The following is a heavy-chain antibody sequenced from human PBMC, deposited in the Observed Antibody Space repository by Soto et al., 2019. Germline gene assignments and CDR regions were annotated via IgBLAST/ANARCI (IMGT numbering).Heavy chain of an antibody. CDR3: ARVGSRADCDYVLDH. CDR1: GRIFSSFP. D-gene: IGHD2-21*02. Sequence: QVQVVQSGAEVKKPGSSVKISCKASGRIFSSFPTSWVRQVPGQGLEWMGGVISASGSVTYAPKFQGRVTITAVNSAGIGYMELTSLTYEDTAIYYCARVGSRADCDYVLDHWGPGTMVTVSS. CDR2: VISASGSV. J-gene: IGHJ1*01. V-gene: IGHV1-69*06.